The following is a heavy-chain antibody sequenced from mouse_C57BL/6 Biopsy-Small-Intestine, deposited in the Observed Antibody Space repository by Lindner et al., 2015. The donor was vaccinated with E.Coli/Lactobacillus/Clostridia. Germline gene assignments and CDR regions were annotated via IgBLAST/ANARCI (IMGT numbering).Heavy chain of an antibody. D-gene: IGHD2-2*01. CDR1: GLTFRDSA. CDR2: IVVGSGDT. V-gene: IGHV14-2*02. J-gene: IGHJ1*01. CDR3: AADPGSYSYGYDAFDI. Sequence: SVKVSCKASGLTFRDSAIQWVRQARGQRLEWIGWIVVGSGDTSYAQKFQERLTITRDMSTSTAYMELSSLRSEDTAVYSCAADPGSYSYGYDAFDIWGQGTTVTVSS.